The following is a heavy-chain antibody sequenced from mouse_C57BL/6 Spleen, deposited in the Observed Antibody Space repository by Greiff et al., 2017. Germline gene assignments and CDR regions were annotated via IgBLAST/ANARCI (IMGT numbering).Heavy chain of an antibody. Sequence: EVQLQESGAELVRPGASVKLSCTASGFNIKDDYMHWVKQRPEQGLEWIGWIDPENGDTEYASKFQGKATITADTSSNTAYLQLSSLTSEDTAVYYCTIWSNYFFYWGQGTTLTVSS. CDR1: GFNIKDDY. D-gene: IGHD5-1*01. V-gene: IGHV14-4*01. CDR3: TIWSNYFFY. J-gene: IGHJ2*01. CDR2: IDPENGDT.